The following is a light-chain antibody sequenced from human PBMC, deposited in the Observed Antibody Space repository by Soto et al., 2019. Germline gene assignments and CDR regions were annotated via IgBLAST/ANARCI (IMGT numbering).Light chain of an antibody. V-gene: IGLV2-14*01. CDR3: CSYASNNRGV. J-gene: IGLJ1*01. CDR2: EVS. CDR1: SSDIGAYNY. Sequence: QSALTQPASVSGSPGQSITISCTGTSSDIGAYNYVSWYQHHPGKAPKLMIYEVSNRPSGVSSRFSGSKSGNTASLTISGLQAKDEADYYCCSYASNNRGVFGTGTKLTVL.